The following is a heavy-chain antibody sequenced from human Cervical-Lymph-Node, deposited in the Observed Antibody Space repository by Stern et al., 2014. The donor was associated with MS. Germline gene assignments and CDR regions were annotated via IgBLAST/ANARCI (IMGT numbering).Heavy chain of an antibody. CDR3: ARGLLGSENAFDI. Sequence: VHLVESGAEVKKPGASVKVSCTASGYTFSSYGISWVRQAPGQGLEWMGGISAYIGNTNYAQKLQGRVTITTDTSTSTAYMELRSLRSDDTAVYYCARGLLGSENAFDIWGQGTMVTVSS. V-gene: IGHV1-18*01. CDR2: ISAYIGNT. J-gene: IGHJ3*02. CDR1: GYTFSSYG. D-gene: IGHD2-15*01.